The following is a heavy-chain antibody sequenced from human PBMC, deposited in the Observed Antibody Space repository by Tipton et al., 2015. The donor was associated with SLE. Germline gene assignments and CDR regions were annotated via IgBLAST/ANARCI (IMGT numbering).Heavy chain of an antibody. CDR3: AREHGIGCSSYSCFAGWFDP. D-gene: IGHD4-11*01. Sequence: TLSLTCVVYGGSVRGYYWTWFRQSPGEGLGWIGGSNPGGRSNYNPSLQSRVTISVDSSKNEVSPKLTSVTAADTAVYYCAREHGIGCSSYSCFAGWFDPWGQGSPVTVSS. CDR1: GGSVRGYY. CDR2: SNPGGRS. J-gene: IGHJ5*02. V-gene: IGHV4-34*01.